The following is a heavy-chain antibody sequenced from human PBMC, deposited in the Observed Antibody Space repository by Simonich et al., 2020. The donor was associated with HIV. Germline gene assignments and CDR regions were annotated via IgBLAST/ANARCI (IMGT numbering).Heavy chain of an antibody. Sequence: EGQLVESGGGLVKPGGSLRLSCAASGFTFSSYGRNWVRQAPGKGLEWVSYISSSGRTIYYADSVKGRFTISRDNAKNSLYLQMNSLRAEYTAVYYCAAVINTVYWGQGTLVTVSS. CDR3: AAVINTVY. V-gene: IGHV3-21*05. D-gene: IGHD3-22*01. CDR2: ISSSGRTI. J-gene: IGHJ4*02. CDR1: GFTFSSYG.